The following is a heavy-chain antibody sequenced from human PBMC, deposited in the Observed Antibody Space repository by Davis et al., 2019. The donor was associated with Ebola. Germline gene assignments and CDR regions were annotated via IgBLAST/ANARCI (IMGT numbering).Heavy chain of an antibody. CDR1: AFTLSSYW. J-gene: IGHJ2*01. V-gene: IGHV3-74*01. Sequence: PGGSLRLSCAVSAFTLSSYWMHWVRPAPGKGLVRVSRINGDGSSTSYADSVKGRFTISRDNAKNTLYLQMNSLRAEDTAVYYCARRGSNYYDSSSYYYSHYFDLCGRGTLVTVSS. CDR2: INGDGSST. D-gene: IGHD3-22*01. CDR3: ARRGSNYYDSSSYYYSHYFDL.